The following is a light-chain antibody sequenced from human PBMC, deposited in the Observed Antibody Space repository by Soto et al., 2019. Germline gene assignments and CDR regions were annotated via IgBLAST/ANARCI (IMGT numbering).Light chain of an antibody. CDR1: QSVSVRY. CDR2: GAS. CDR3: QQYGNSPPGFI. V-gene: IGKV3-20*01. J-gene: IGKJ3*01. Sequence: EIVLTQSPGTLSLSPGERATLSCRASQSVSVRYLAWYQQKPGQPPRLLIYGASSRAPGIPDRFSGSGSGTEFTLTISRLEPADFAVYYCQQYGNSPPGFIFGPGTTVDIK.